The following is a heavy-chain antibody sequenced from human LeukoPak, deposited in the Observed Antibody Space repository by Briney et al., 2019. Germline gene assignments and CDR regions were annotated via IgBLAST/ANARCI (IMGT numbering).Heavy chain of an antibody. J-gene: IGHJ5*02. Sequence: ASETLSLTCTVSGSSISSSSYYWGWICQPPGKGLEWIGSIYYSGSTYYNPSLKSRVTISVDTSKNQFSLKLSSVTAADTAVYYCARLWNSYTDWFDPWGQGTLVTVSS. CDR3: ARLWNSYTDWFDP. V-gene: IGHV4-39*01. CDR2: IYYSGST. CDR1: GSSISSSSYY. D-gene: IGHD1-7*01.